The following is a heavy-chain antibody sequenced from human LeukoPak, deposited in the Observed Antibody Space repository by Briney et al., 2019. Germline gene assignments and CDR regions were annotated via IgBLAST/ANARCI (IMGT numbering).Heavy chain of an antibody. Sequence: GTSLRLSCAASGFTFSRYAMHWVRQAPGKGLQWVTLISYDGSKKSFADSVKGRFTISRDNSKNTLYLQMNSLRAEDTAVYYCARSNGGDYYDSSGAFDIWGQGTMVTVSS. J-gene: IGHJ3*02. CDR2: ISYDGSKK. CDR1: GFTFSRYA. D-gene: IGHD3-22*01. V-gene: IGHV3-30*03. CDR3: ARSNGGDYYDSSGAFDI.